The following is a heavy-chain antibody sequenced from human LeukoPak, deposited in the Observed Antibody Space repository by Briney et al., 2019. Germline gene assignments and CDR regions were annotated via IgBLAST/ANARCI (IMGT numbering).Heavy chain of an antibody. V-gene: IGHV4-59*01. CDR1: GDSITDDY. D-gene: IGHD3-22*01. CDR2: IYYSGRT. J-gene: IGHJ5*02. Sequence: SETLSLTCTVSGDSITDDYWSWIRQPPGKGLEWIGYIYYSGRTTYNPSLKSPVSLSIDTSKNQFSLELSSVTAADTAVYYCARSYYYDSTYNWFDPWGQGTLVTVSS. CDR3: ARSYYYDSTYNWFDP.